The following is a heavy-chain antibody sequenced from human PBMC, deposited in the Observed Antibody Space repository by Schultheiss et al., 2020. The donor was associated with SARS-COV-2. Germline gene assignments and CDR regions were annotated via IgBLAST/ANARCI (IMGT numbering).Heavy chain of an antibody. CDR1: GGSISSYY. D-gene: IGHD3-3*01. CDR2: IYYSGST. V-gene: IGHV4-59*01. CDR3: ARGGITIFGVVDYYYYGMDV. J-gene: IGHJ6*02. Sequence: SETLSLTCTVSGGSISSYYWSWIRQPPGKGLEWIGYIYYSGSTNYNPSLKSRVTISVDTSKNQFSLKLSSVTAADTAVYYCARGGITIFGVVDYYYYGMDVWGQGTTVTVSS.